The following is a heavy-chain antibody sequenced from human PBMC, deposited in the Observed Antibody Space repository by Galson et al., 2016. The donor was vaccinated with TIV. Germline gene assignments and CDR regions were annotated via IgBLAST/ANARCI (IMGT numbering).Heavy chain of an antibody. J-gene: IGHJ6*03. CDR3: ARGGSGWPRVPVYYFSYMEV. CDR1: GDSMTGHY. D-gene: IGHD6-19*01. CDR2: IHPSGTT. V-gene: IGHV4-59*11. Sequence: LSLTCTVSGDSMTGHYWSWIRQTPGKGLEWIGYIHPSGTTNYNPSLKSRVSISIDTSKTQFSLSLRSVSAADTAIYYCARGGSGWPRVPVYYFSYMEVWGKGTTVSVSS.